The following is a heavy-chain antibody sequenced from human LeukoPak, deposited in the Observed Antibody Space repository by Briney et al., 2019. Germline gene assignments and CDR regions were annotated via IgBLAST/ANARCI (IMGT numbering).Heavy chain of an antibody. CDR1: GGSISSGSYY. Sequence: SETLSLTCTVSGGSISSGSYYWSWIRQPAGKGLEWIGRIYTSGSTNYNPSLKSRVTISVDTSKNQFSLKLSSVTAADTAVYYCARVGMSGTTGTTTLDYWGQGTLVTVSS. D-gene: IGHD1-1*01. J-gene: IGHJ4*02. V-gene: IGHV4-61*02. CDR3: ARVGMSGTTGTTTLDY. CDR2: IYTSGST.